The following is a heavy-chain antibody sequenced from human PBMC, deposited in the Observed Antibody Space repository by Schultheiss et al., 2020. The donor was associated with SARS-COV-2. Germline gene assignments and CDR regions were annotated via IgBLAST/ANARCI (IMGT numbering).Heavy chain of an antibody. D-gene: IGHD2-2*01. CDR3: ARDQYCSSTSCYLYYYGMDV. J-gene: IGHJ6*02. Sequence: ASVKVSCKASGYTFTSYDINWVRQATGQGLEWMGWISAYNGNTNYAQKLQGRVTMTTDTSTSTAYMELSSLRSEDTAVYYCARDQYCSSTSCYLYYYGMDVWGQGTTVTVSS. V-gene: IGHV1-18*01. CDR1: GYTFTSYD. CDR2: ISAYNGNT.